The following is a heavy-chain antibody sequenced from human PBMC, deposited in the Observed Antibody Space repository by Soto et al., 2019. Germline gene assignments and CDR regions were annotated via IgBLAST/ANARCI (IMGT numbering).Heavy chain of an antibody. J-gene: IGHJ6*02. D-gene: IGHD3-10*01. CDR2: ISAYNGNT. Sequence: ASVKVSCKASGYTFTSYGISWVRQAPGQGLEWMGWISAYNGNTNYAQKIQGRVTMTTDTSTSTAYMELRSLRSDDTAVYYCARSPGVFGYYYGMDVWGQGTTVTVSS. CDR1: GYTFTSYG. CDR3: ARSPGVFGYYYGMDV. V-gene: IGHV1-18*01.